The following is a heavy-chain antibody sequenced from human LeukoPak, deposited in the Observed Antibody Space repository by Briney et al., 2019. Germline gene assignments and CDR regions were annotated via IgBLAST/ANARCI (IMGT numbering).Heavy chain of an antibody. CDR1: GFTFSSYW. V-gene: IGHV3-7*04. CDR3: AGGSRPSPLDY. D-gene: IGHD2-2*01. J-gene: IGHJ4*02. Sequence: PGGSLRLSCAASGFTFSSYWMSWVRQAPGKGLEWVANIKQDGSEKYYVDSVKGRFTISRDNAKNSLYLQMNSLRAEDTAVYYCAGGSRPSPLDYWGQGTLVTVSS. CDR2: IKQDGSEK.